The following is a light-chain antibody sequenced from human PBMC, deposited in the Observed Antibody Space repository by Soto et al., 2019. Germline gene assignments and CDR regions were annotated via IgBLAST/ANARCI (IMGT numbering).Light chain of an antibody. V-gene: IGLV2-8*01. CDR2: EVT. CDR3: SSYAGSNTLV. CDR1: NSDVGSYDY. Sequence: QSVLTQPPSASGSPGQSVTISCTGTNSDVGSYDYVSWYQQHPGKVPKLIIFEVTKRPSGVPDRFSGSKSGNTASLTVSGLQTGDEADYYCSSYAGSNTLVFGGGTKVTVL. J-gene: IGLJ3*02.